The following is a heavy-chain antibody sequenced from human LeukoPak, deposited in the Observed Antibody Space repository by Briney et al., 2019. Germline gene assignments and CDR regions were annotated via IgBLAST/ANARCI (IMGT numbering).Heavy chain of an antibody. V-gene: IGHV3-23*01. Sequence: PGGSLRLSCAASGFIFSSYWMHWVRQIPGKGLEWVSAISTRGGTTYYADSVKGRFTISRDDSKNTLYLQMNSLRVEDTAVYYCAKDRWVGATISHYFDYWGQGTLVTVSS. D-gene: IGHD1-26*01. CDR3: AKDRWVGATISHYFDY. J-gene: IGHJ4*02. CDR1: GFIFSSYW. CDR2: ISTRGGTT.